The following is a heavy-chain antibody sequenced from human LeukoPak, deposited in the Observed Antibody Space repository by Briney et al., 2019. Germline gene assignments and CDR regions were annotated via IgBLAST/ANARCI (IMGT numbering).Heavy chain of an antibody. V-gene: IGHV3-30-3*01. Sequence: AGGSLRLSCVASGFTFSRYDMHWVRQAPGKGLQWVAVISFDGGNEIYADSVKGRFIISRDNSKNTLSLQMDSLRAEDTAVYYCARVRYRLAETYIDYWGQGTLVTVSS. D-gene: IGHD3-16*01. CDR1: GFTFSRYD. CDR3: ARVRYRLAETYIDY. CDR2: ISFDGGNE. J-gene: IGHJ4*02.